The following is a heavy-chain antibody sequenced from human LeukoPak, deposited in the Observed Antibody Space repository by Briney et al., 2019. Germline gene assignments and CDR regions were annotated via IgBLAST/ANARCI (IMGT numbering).Heavy chain of an antibody. J-gene: IGHJ3*02. D-gene: IGHD3-22*01. V-gene: IGHV1-69*04. CDR1: GGTFSSYA. Sequence: SVKVSCKASGGTFSSYAISWVRQAPGQGLEWMGRIIPILGIANYAQKFQGRVTITADKSTSTAYMELSSLRSEDTAVYYCARTGHYYDSSGYQNDAFDIWGQGTMVTVSS. CDR3: ARTGHYYDSSGYQNDAFDI. CDR2: IIPILGIA.